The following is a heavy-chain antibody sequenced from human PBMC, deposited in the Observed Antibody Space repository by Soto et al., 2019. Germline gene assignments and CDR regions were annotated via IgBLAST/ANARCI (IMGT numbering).Heavy chain of an antibody. CDR3: ARGSIVAAV. CDR1: GGSFSGYY. Sequence: QVQLQQWGAGLVKPSETLSLTCAVSGGSFSGYYWTWIRQPPGKGLEWIGEINHSGSTNYNPSLRSRVTLSVDTSKSQFSMIINSMTAADTAVSFCARGSIVAAVWGQGILVTVSS. CDR2: INHSGST. J-gene: IGHJ4*02. D-gene: IGHD6-13*01. V-gene: IGHV4-34*02.